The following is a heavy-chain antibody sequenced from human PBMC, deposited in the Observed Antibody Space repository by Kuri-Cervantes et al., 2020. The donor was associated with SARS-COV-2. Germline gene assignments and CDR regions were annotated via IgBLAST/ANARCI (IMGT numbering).Heavy chain of an antibody. CDR2: IYYSGST. CDR1: GGSMSSISYY. J-gene: IGHJ4*02. Sequence: GSLRLSCTVPGGSMSSISYYWGWIRQRPGKGLEWIGSIYYSGSTYYNPSLKSRLTISVDTSKNQFSLKLSTVTASDTAVYYCARHPPEYYSLYYFDYWGQGTLVTVSS. CDR3: ARHPPEYYSLYYFDY. V-gene: IGHV4-39*01. D-gene: IGHD3-10*01.